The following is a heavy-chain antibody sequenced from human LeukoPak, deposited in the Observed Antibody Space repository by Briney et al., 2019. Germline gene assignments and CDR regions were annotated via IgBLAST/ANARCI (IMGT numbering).Heavy chain of an antibody. J-gene: IGHJ5*02. CDR1: GFTFSSYE. D-gene: IGHD6-13*01. CDR3: ARGDTSTWYNWFDP. V-gene: IGHV3-48*03. Sequence: GGSLRLSCAASGFTFSSYEMNWLRQAPGKGLEWVSYISSSGSTIYYADTVKGRFTISRDNAKNSLYLQMNSLRAEDTAVYYWARGDTSTWYNWFDPWGQGTLVTVSS. CDR2: ISSSGSTI.